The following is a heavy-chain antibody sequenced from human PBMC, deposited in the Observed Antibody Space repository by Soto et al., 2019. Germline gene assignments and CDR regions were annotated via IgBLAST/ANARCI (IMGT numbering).Heavy chain of an antibody. V-gene: IGHV3-33*01. D-gene: IGHD2-8*01. CDR2: IVNDGSIR. CDR1: GFTFSRYG. CDR3: ARDDDYEANGFDY. J-gene: IGHJ4*02. Sequence: LRLSCAASGFTFSRYGMHWVRQAPGEGLEWMAVIVNDGSIRDHADSVKGRFTISRDNSKNTLYLQMNNLRAEDTAMYYCARDDDYEANGFDYWGQGTLVTVS.